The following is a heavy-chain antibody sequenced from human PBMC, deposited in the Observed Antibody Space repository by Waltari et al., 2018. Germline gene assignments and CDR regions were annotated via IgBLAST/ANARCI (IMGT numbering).Heavy chain of an antibody. CDR2: VDAEDGET. D-gene: IGHD2-15*01. Sequence: EVQLVQSGAEVKKAGATVKISCKVSGYTFTDHYIHWVQQAPGKGLVWMGFVDAEDGETMDAERFQGRVTIIADTSSDTVYMELTSLRAEDTAVFYCAKTPFRATRTPVFDYWGQGTLVTVSS. CDR3: AKTPFRATRTPVFDY. CDR1: GYTFTDHY. J-gene: IGHJ4*02. V-gene: IGHV1-69-2*01.